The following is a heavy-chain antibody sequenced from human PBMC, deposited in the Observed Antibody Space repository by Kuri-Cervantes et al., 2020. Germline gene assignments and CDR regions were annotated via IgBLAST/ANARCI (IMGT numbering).Heavy chain of an antibody. CDR1: GGSISSGGYY. CDR2: IYYSGST. J-gene: IGHJ5*02. Sequence: TLSLTCTVSGGSISSGGYYWSWIRQHPGKGLEWIGYIYYSGSTYYNPSLKSRVTISVDTSKNQFSLKLSSVTAADTAVYYSARGRVIFGVGRNWFDPWGQGTLVTVSS. CDR3: ARGRVIFGVGRNWFDP. D-gene: IGHD3-3*01. V-gene: IGHV4-31*03.